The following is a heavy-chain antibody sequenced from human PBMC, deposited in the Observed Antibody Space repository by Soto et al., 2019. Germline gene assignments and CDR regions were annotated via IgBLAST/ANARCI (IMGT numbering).Heavy chain of an antibody. D-gene: IGHD3-3*01. Sequence: QVQLVQSGAEVKKPGASVKVSCKASGYTFTIYGICWVRQAPGQGLEWMGWISAYNGNTNYAQKFQGRXXMXTGXSTSTAYMELRSLRSDDTAVYYCAKFPGSGYSVDYWGQGTLVTVSS. CDR3: AKFPGSGYSVDY. J-gene: IGHJ4*02. CDR1: GYTFTIYG. V-gene: IGHV1-18*01. CDR2: ISAYNGNT.